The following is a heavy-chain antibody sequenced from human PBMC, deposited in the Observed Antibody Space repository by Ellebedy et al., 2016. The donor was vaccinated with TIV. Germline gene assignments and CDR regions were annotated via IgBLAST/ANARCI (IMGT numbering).Heavy chain of an antibody. D-gene: IGHD2/OR15-2a*01. CDR2: LSFDGSDK. V-gene: IGHV3-30*03. Sequence: GESLKISCAASGFTFGSYDMHWVRQAPGKGLEWVTTLSFDGSDKYYADSVKGRFTISRDNSKKTLYLEISSLRPEDTGVYYCARAFYSYFCDYWGQGTLVTVSS. CDR1: GFTFGSYD. J-gene: IGHJ4*02. CDR3: ARAFYSYFCDY.